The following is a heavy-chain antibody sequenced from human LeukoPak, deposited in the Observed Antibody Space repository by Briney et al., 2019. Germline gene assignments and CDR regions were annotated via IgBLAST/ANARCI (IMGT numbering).Heavy chain of an antibody. CDR2: ISSSSSYI. V-gene: IGHV3-21*01. J-gene: IGHJ3*02. Sequence: AGSLRLSCAGSGFAIKSYSLTWVRQAPGKGLEWVSSISSSSSYIYYADSVSGRFTISRDNAKNSLSLQMNSLRAEDTAVYYCARSSYYDFWSAHDAFDIWGQGTMVTVSS. D-gene: IGHD3-3*01. CDR3: ARSSYYDFWSAHDAFDI. CDR1: GFAIKSYS.